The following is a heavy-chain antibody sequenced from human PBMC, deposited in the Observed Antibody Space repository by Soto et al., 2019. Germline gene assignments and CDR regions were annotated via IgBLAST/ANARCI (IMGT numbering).Heavy chain of an antibody. J-gene: IGHJ4*02. CDR3: ARDGSGSYYIKPLDY. CDR2: INAGNGNT. Sequence: QVQLVQSGAEVKKPGASVKVSCKASGYTFTNYAMHWVRQAPGQRLEWMGWINAGNGNTKYSQKFQGRVTITRDTSASTAYMELSSLRSEDTAVYYCARDGSGSYYIKPLDYWGQGTLVTVSS. D-gene: IGHD3-10*01. V-gene: IGHV1-3*01. CDR1: GYTFTNYA.